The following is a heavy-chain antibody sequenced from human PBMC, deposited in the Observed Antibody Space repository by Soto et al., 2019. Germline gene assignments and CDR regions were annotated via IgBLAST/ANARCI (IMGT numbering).Heavy chain of an antibody. CDR2: IYYSGST. V-gene: IGHV4-31*03. D-gene: IGHD3-9*01. J-gene: IGHJ5*02. CDR3: AREGPVLRNSDWQQNWFDP. Sequence: PXETLSLSCTVSCGSISSGGYYWSWIRQHPGKVLEWIGYIYYSGSTYYNPSLKSRVTISVDTSKNQFSLKLSSVTAADTAVYYCAREGPVLRNSDWQQNWFDPWGQGTLVTVS. CDR1: CGSISSGGYY.